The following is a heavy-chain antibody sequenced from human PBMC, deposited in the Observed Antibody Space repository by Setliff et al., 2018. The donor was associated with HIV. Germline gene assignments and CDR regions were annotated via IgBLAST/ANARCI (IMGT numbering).Heavy chain of an antibody. CDR3: ARDVGEQLDV. J-gene: IGHJ6*04. CDR2: IYFTGSS. CDR1: GGSISTYY. V-gene: IGHV4-59*01. Sequence: SETLSLTCTVSGGSISTYYWSWIRQPPGKGLEWIGSIYFTGSSDNNPSLKSRVTLSVDTSKHQFSLKLSSVTAADTAVYYCARDVGEQLDVWGKGTTVTVSS.